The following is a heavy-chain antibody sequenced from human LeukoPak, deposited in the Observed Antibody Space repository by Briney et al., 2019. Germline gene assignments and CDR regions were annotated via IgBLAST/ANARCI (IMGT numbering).Heavy chain of an antibody. Sequence: GGSLRLSCAASGFTFDDYAMHWVRQAPGKGLEWVSVISGDGGKTYYLDSVKGRFTISRDNSKNSLYLQMNSLRTEDTAFYYCAKDRGSSGWFYPGGYWGQGTLVTVSS. D-gene: IGHD6-19*01. V-gene: IGHV3-43*02. J-gene: IGHJ4*02. CDR1: GFTFDDYA. CDR3: AKDRGSSGWFYPGGY. CDR2: ISGDGGKT.